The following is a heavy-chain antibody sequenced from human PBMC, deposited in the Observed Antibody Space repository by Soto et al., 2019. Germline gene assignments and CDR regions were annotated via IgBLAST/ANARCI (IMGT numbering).Heavy chain of an antibody. D-gene: IGHD6-19*01. Sequence: EVQLVQSGAEVKKPGESLKISCKASGYSSTTYWIGWVRQIPGKGLEWMGIIYPGDSDTRYSPSFQGKVTISADKSITTAHLQWSSLKASDTAMYYCARRPKFSSGWLFVYWGQGTLVTVSS. J-gene: IGHJ4*02. CDR1: GYSSTTYW. CDR2: IYPGDSDT. V-gene: IGHV5-51*03. CDR3: ARRPKFSSGWLFVY.